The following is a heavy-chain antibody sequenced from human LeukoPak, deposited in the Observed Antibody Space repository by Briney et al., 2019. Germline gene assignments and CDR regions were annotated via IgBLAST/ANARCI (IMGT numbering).Heavy chain of an antibody. Sequence: GGSLRLSCAASGFTFSSYSMNWVRQAPGKGLEWVSSISSSSSYIYYADSVKGRFTISRDNAKNSLYLQMNSLRAEDTAVYYCARDRITMIVVDLDAFDIWGQGTMVTVSS. V-gene: IGHV3-21*01. CDR3: ARDRITMIVVDLDAFDI. CDR2: ISSSSSYI. D-gene: IGHD3-22*01. CDR1: GFTFSSYS. J-gene: IGHJ3*02.